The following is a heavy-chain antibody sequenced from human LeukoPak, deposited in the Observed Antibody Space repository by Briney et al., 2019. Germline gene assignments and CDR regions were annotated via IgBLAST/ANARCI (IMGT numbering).Heavy chain of an antibody. V-gene: IGHV5-51*01. CDR2: TYPGDSDT. D-gene: IGHD3-10*01. CDR1: GYTFRTSW. J-gene: IGHJ4*02. Sequence: GESLKISCKASGYTFRTSWIGWVRLMPGKGLEWMAITYPGDSDTKYGPSFQGQVSISVDTFISTAYLHWNRLKASDTAIYYCVMGGYYPGYFDHWGQGTLVTVSS. CDR3: VMGGYYPGYFDH.